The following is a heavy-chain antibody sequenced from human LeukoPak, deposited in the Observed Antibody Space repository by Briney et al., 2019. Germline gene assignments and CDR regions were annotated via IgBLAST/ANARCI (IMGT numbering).Heavy chain of an antibody. V-gene: IGHV3-15*01. Sequence: GGSLRLSCAASGFTFSNAWMSWVRQAPGKGLEWVGRIKSKTDGGTTDYAATVKGRFTISRDDSKNTLYLQMNSLKTEDTAVYYCTAGGYSSGWYGPQRGRYFDYWGQGTLVTVSS. CDR3: TAGGYSSGWYGPQRGRYFDY. D-gene: IGHD6-19*01. J-gene: IGHJ4*02. CDR2: IKSKTDGGTT. CDR1: GFTFSNAW.